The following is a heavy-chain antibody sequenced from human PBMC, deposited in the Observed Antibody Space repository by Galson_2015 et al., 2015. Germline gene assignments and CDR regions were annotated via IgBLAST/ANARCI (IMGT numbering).Heavy chain of an antibody. CDR3: ATDRYDFLTGYYHFDN. CDR2: LSSDGSHS. Sequence: SLRLSCAASGLVFSNYAMHWLRQPPGKGLEWVAVLSSDGSHSYYRDSVKGRFTISRDNSNNTLSLLMDSLRPGDTAVYYCATDRYDFLTGYYHFDNWGQGTLVTVSS. J-gene: IGHJ4*02. D-gene: IGHD3-9*01. V-gene: IGHV3-30*14. CDR1: GLVFSNYA.